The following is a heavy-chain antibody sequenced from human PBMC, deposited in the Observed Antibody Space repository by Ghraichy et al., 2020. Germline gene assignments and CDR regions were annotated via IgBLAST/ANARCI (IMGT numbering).Heavy chain of an antibody. Sequence: LSLTCAASGFTFSSYAMSWVRQAPGKGLEWVSAISGSGGSTYYADSVKGRFTISRDNSKNTLYLQMNSLRAEDTAVYYCAKDSRDVVVAAKGYYFDYWGQGTLVTVSS. D-gene: IGHD2-15*01. CDR1: GFTFSSYA. CDR3: AKDSRDVVVAAKGYYFDY. J-gene: IGHJ4*02. V-gene: IGHV3-23*01. CDR2: ISGSGGST.